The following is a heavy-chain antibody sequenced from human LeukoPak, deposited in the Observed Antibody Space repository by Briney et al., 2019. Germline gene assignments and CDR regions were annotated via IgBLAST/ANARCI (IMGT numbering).Heavy chain of an antibody. D-gene: IGHD6-6*01. V-gene: IGHV4-59*11. Sequence: PSETLSLTCTVSGGSISNHFWSWIRQPPGKGLEWIGYIYYRGTTNYNPSLKSRVTISLGTSNNQISLKLSSVTAADTAVYYCARASAARHFDYWGQGTLVTVSS. CDR2: IYYRGTT. J-gene: IGHJ4*02. CDR1: GGSISNHF. CDR3: ARASAARHFDY.